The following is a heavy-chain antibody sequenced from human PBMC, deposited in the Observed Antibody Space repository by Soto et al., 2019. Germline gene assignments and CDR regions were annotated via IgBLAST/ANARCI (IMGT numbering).Heavy chain of an antibody. J-gene: IGHJ6*03. CDR3: ASTPSALPALYYYYYMDV. V-gene: IGHV1-3*01. D-gene: IGHD2-2*01. Sequence: EASVKVSCKASGYTFTSYAMHWVRQAPGQRLEWMGWINAGNGNTKYSQKFQGRVTITRDTSASTAYMELSSLRSEDTAVYYCASTPSALPALYYYYYMDVWGKGTTVTVSS. CDR2: INAGNGNT. CDR1: GYTFTSYA.